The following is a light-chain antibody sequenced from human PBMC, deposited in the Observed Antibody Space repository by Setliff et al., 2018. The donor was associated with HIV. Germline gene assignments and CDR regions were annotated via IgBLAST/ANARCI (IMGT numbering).Light chain of an antibody. CDR3: SSYAGSYTSLFV. V-gene: IGLV2-11*01. CDR1: SSDVGNYNY. J-gene: IGLJ1*01. Sequence: QSVLTQPRSVSGSPGQSVTIPCTGTSSDVGNYNYVSWYQQHPGKAPKLMIYDVTKRPSGVPDRFSGSKSGNTASLTISGLQAEDEADYYCSSYAGSYTSLFVFGTGTKVTV. CDR2: DVT.